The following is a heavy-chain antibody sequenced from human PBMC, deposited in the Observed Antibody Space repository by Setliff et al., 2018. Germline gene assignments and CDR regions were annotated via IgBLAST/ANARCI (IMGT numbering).Heavy chain of an antibody. J-gene: IGHJ6*03. CDR3: ARVTGFSYMDV. CDR2: IYTDGST. V-gene: IGHV4-4*07. D-gene: IGHD3-3*01. CDR1: GGSINNYY. Sequence: SETLSLTCTVSGGSINNYYWSWIRQPAGKGLEWIGRIYTDGSTKYNPSLNSRVTLLIDTAKNQISLRLSSVTAADTAVYFCARVTGFSYMDVWGKGTTVTVSS.